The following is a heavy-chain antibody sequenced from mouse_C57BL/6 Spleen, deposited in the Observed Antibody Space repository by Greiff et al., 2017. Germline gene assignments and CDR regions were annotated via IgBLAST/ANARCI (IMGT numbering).Heavy chain of an antibody. J-gene: IGHJ4*01. D-gene: IGHD1-1*01. CDR3: TSYYGSSYGDAMDY. CDR2: IDPEDGDT. CDR1: GFNIKDYY. Sequence: VQLKESGAELVRPGASVKLSCTASGFNIKDYYMHWVKQRPEQGLGWIGRIDPEDGDTEYAPKFQGKATMTADTSSNTAYLQLSSLTSEDTAVYYCTSYYGSSYGDAMDYWGQGTSVTVSS. V-gene: IGHV14-1*01.